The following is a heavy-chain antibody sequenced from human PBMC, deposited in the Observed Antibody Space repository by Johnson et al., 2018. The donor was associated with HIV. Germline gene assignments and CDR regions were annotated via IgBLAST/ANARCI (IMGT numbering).Heavy chain of an antibody. J-gene: IGHJ3*02. Sequence: VQLVESGGGVVQPGRSLRLSCAASGFTFSSYAMHWVRQAPGKGLEWVAFIRYDGSNEYYADSVKDRFTISRDNSKNTLFLQMNGLRVEDTAIYYCTTFNSQMGEDVFDIWGQGTMVTVSS. CDR1: GFTFSSYA. CDR3: TTFNSQMGEDVFDI. CDR2: IRYDGSNE. D-gene: IGHD3-16*01. V-gene: IGHV3-30*04.